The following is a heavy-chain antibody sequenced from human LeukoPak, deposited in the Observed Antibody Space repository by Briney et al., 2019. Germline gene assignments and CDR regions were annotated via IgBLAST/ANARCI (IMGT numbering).Heavy chain of an antibody. V-gene: IGHV1-69*05. Sequence: SVKVSCKAFGGSFSSEAISWVRQAPRQGLEWMGGIIPIFGTANYAQKFQGRVTITTDESTSTAYMEVSSLRSEDTAVYYCGRKAGDCGGGSCYSIDYWGQGTLVTVSS. CDR2: IIPIFGTA. J-gene: IGHJ4*02. D-gene: IGHD2-15*01. CDR1: GGSFSSEA. CDR3: GRKAGDCGGGSCYSIDY.